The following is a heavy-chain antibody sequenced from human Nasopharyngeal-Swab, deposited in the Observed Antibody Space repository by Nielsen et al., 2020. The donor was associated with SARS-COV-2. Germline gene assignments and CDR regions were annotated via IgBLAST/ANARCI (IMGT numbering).Heavy chain of an antibody. CDR1: GYTFTSYY. CDR3: ARDLSNTGDALDI. Sequence: ASVKVSCKASGYTFTSYYMHWVRQAPGQGLEWMGIINPSGGSTSYAQKFQGRVTMTRDTSTSTAYMELSRLRSDDTAVYYCARDLSNTGDALDIWGQGTLVTVSS. V-gene: IGHV1-46*01. D-gene: IGHD1/OR15-1a*01. J-gene: IGHJ3*02. CDR2: INPSGGST.